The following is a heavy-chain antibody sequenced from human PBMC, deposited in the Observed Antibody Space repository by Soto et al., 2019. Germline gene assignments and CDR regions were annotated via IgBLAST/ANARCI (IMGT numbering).Heavy chain of an antibody. CDR1: GSSFTGLW. Sequence: SLNISSKVCGSSFTGLWVGWVRPVPGKGLEWVASIDPRDSDVRYNPSFQGQVTISADRSTTTAYLQWSSLKASDTAIYYCARQHPLDSRVWYDWGQGTLVTVSS. CDR2: IDPRDSDV. V-gene: IGHV5-51*01. D-gene: IGHD6-19*01. CDR3: ARQHPLDSRVWYD. J-gene: IGHJ4*02.